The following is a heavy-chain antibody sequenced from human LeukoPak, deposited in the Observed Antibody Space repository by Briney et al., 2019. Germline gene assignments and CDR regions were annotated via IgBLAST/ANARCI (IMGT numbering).Heavy chain of an antibody. V-gene: IGHV3-30*18. CDR1: GFTFSSYG. CDR3: AKFAVGATTGGGY. D-gene: IGHD1-26*01. CDR2: ISYDGSNK. J-gene: IGHJ4*02. Sequence: GGSLRLSCAASGFTFSSYGMHWVRQAPGKGLEWVAVISYDGSNKYYADSVKGRFTISRDNAKNSLYLQMNSLRAEDTAVYYCAKFAVGATTGGGYWGQGTLVTVSS.